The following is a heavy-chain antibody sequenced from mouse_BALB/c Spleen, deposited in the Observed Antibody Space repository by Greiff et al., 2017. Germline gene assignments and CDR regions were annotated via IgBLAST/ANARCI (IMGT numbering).Heavy chain of an antibody. J-gene: IGHJ3*01. V-gene: IGHV2-2*02. CDR3: ARNLGGIGFAY. D-gene: IGHD2-12*01. CDR2: IWSGGST. Sequence: QVQLKQSGPGLVQPSQSLSITCTVSGFSLTSYGVHWVRQSPGKGLEWLGVIWSGGSTDYNAAFISRLSISKDNSKSQVFFKMNSLQANDTAIYYCARNLGGIGFAYWGQGTLVTVSA. CDR1: GFSLTSYG.